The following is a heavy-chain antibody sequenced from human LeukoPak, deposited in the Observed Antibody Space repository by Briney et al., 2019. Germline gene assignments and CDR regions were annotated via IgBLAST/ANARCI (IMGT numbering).Heavy chain of an antibody. CDR2: IYYSGST. Sequence: SETLSLTCTVSGGSISSRSYYWGWIRQPPGKGLEWIGSIYYSGSTYYNPSLKSRVTISVDTSKNQFSLMLSSVTAADTAVYYCARKSSGYAEYFQHWGQGTLVTVSS. D-gene: IGHD3-22*01. CDR1: GGSISSRSYY. V-gene: IGHV4-39*01. CDR3: ARKSSGYAEYFQH. J-gene: IGHJ1*01.